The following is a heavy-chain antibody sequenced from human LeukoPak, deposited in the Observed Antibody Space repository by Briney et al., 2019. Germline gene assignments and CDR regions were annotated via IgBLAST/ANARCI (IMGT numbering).Heavy chain of an antibody. CDR2: IYHSGST. D-gene: IGHD1-26*01. Sequence: PSETLSLTCTVSGGSISSGGYYWSWIRQPPGKGLEWIGYIYHSGSTYYNPSLKSRVTISVDRSKNQFSLKLSSVTAADTAVYYCASAEVGATVGYWGQGTLVTVSS. CDR3: ASAEVGATVGY. V-gene: IGHV4-30-2*01. J-gene: IGHJ4*02. CDR1: GGSISSGGYY.